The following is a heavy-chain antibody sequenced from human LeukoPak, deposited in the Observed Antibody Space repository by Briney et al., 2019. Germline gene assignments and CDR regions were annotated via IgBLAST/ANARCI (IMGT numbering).Heavy chain of an antibody. CDR1: GGSISSYY. CDR2: IYTSGST. J-gene: IGHJ4*02. CDR3: ARSPDYDYVWGSYRYDY. D-gene: IGHD3-16*02. Sequence: SETLSLTCTVSGGSISSYYWSWLRQPAGKGLEWIGRIYTSGSTNYNPSLKSRVTMSVDTSKNQFSLKLNSLTAADTAVYYCARSPDYDYVWGSYRYDYWGQGTLVTVSS. V-gene: IGHV4-4*07.